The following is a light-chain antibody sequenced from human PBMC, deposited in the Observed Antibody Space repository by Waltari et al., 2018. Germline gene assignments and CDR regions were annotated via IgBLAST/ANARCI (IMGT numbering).Light chain of an antibody. V-gene: IGKV3-11*01. CDR3: QQRSNWPRT. CDR1: QSVTNS. CDR2: SAS. J-gene: IGKJ1*01. Sequence: EIVLTQSPDTLSLSPGERATLSCRASQSVTNSLAWYQQKPSQAPRLLIYSASNRATGVPARFSGSGSGTDFTLTISSLEPEDFAVYYCQQRSNWPRTFGQGTKVEIK.